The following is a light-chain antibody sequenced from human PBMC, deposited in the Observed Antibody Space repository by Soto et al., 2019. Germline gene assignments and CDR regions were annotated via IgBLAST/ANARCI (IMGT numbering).Light chain of an antibody. CDR2: DVP. CDR1: SSDIGSYNF. CDR3: TSYAGSNCPVV. J-gene: IGLJ2*01. Sequence: QSALTQPPSASGSPGQSVTISCTGASSDIGSYNFVSWYQQHPDKAPKLLIYDVPQRPSGVPDRFSGSKSGNTASLTVSGLLAEDEADYYCTSYAGSNCPVVFGGGTKVTVL. V-gene: IGLV2-8*01.